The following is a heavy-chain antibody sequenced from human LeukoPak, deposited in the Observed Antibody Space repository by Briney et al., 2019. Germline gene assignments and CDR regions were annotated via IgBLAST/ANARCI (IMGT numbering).Heavy chain of an antibody. CDR2: ISGSGGST. J-gene: IGHJ4*02. CDR3: AKDPGQQQLVPPDY. D-gene: IGHD6-13*01. V-gene: IGHV3-23*01. Sequence: GGSLRLSCAASGFTFSSYAMSWVRQAPGKGLEWVSAISGSGGSTYYADSVKGRFTISRDHSKNTRYLQMNSLRAEDTAVYYCAKDPGQQQLVPPDYWGQGTLVTVSS. CDR1: GFTFSSYA.